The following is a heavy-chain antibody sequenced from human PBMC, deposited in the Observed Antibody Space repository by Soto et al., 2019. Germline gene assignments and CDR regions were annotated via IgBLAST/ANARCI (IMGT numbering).Heavy chain of an antibody. V-gene: IGHV3-73*02. CDR3: TRGLGRYYYYGMDV. Sequence: EVQLVESGGGLVQPGGSLKLSCAASGFTFSGSAMHWVRQASGKGLEWVGHIRSKANSYATAYAASVKGRFTISRDDSKNTAYLQMNSLKTEDTAVYYCTRGLGRYYYYGMDVWGQGTTVTVSS. CDR2: IRSKANSYAT. J-gene: IGHJ6*02. D-gene: IGHD1-26*01. CDR1: GFTFSGSA.